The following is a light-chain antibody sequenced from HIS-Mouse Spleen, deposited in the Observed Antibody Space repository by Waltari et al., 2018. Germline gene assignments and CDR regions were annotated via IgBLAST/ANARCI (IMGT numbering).Light chain of an antibody. CDR1: SSDVGSYNL. Sequence: QSALTQPASVSGSPGQSITISCTGTSSDVGSYNLVSWYQQHPGKAPKLMIYEGSKRPSGGSNRFSGSKSGKTAALTISGLQAEDEADYYCCSYAGSSTWVFGGGTKLTVL. CDR2: EGS. J-gene: IGLJ3*02. CDR3: CSYAGSSTWV. V-gene: IGLV2-23*01.